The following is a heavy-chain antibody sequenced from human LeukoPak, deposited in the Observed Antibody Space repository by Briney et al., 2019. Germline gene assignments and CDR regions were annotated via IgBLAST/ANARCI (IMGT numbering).Heavy chain of an antibody. CDR1: GFTFTSYA. J-gene: IGHJ4*02. D-gene: IGHD2-15*01. CDR2: VSYDGSIE. CDR3: ARRVAAAHFDY. V-gene: IGHV3-30-3*01. Sequence: PGGSLRLSCAASGFTFTSYAMHWVRQAPGKGLEWVALVSYDGSIEYYADSVKGRFTISRDNSKNTLYLRMNSLRVEDTAFYYCARRVAAAHFDYWGQGTLVTVSS.